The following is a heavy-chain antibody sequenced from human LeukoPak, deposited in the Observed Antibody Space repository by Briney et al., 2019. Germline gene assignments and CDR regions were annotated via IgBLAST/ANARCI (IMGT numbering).Heavy chain of an antibody. CDR3: ARGNNRAFEI. V-gene: IGHV5-51*01. Sequence: GESLKISCKGSGFTFTSYWIGWVRQMPGKGLESMGIIYHTDSDTGYSPSFQGQVTISADRSISTAYLQWSSLKASDTAIYYCARGNNRAFEIWGQGTVVTVSS. D-gene: IGHD2/OR15-2a*01. J-gene: IGHJ3*02. CDR2: IYHTDSDT. CDR1: GFTFTSYW.